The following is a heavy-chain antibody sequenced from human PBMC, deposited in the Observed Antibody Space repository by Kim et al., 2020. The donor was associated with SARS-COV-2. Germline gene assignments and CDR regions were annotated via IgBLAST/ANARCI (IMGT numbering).Heavy chain of an antibody. CDR1: GYSFSNYG. CDR3: APYYDSNSFRGQWD. Sequence: ASVKVSCKASGYSFSNYGLVWARQAPGQGLEWMGWISSNSGHTKYAQNVQGRVTLTTDTSTNTGYMALSSLRSDDTAVYYCAPYYDSNSFRGQWDWGQGTPVTVSS. V-gene: IGHV1-18*01. J-gene: IGHJ4*01. CDR2: ISSNSGHT. D-gene: IGHD3-22*01.